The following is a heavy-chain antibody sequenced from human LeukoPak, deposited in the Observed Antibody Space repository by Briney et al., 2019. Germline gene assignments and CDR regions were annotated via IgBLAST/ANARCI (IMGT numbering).Heavy chain of an antibody. J-gene: IGHJ4*02. CDR3: AKDGGLWVSAHWGDS. CDR1: GFTFSSFW. V-gene: IGHV3-23*01. D-gene: IGHD7-27*01. CDR2: ITTSDGNT. Sequence: GGSLRLSCAASGFTFSSFWLSWVRQAPGKGLEWVSTITTSDGNTYYADSVKGRFTVSRDNSKNTLFLQMNSLRAEDKAVYYCAKDGGLWVSAHWGDSWGRGTLVTVSS.